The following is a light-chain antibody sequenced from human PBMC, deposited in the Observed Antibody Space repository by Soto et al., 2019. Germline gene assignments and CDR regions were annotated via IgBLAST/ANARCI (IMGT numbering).Light chain of an antibody. CDR1: SSNIGSNT. CDR3: AAWDDSLNGPGVV. Sequence: QPVLTQPPSASGTPGQRVTISCSGSSSNIGSNTVNWYQHLPGTAPKLLFYSINQRPSGVPDRFSGSKSGTSASLAISGLPSEDEADYYCAAWDDSLNGPGVVFGGGTKLTVL. J-gene: IGLJ2*01. V-gene: IGLV1-44*01. CDR2: SIN.